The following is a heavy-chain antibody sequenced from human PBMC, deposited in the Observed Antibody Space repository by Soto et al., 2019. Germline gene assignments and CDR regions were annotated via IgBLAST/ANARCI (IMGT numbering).Heavy chain of an antibody. D-gene: IGHD6-13*01. CDR2: INPSGGST. J-gene: IGHJ3*02. CDR1: GYTFTSYY. Sequence: ASVKVSCKASGYTFTSYYTHWVRQAPGQGLEWMGIINPSGGSTNYAQKFQGWVTMTRDTSISTAYMELSRLRSDDTAVYYCARKLGNDAFDTWGQGTMVTVSS. CDR3: ARKLGNDAFDT. V-gene: IGHV1-2*04.